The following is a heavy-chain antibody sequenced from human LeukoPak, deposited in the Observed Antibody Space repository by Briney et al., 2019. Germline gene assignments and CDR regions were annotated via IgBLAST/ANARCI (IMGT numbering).Heavy chain of an antibody. CDR1: GFTFSSYA. V-gene: IGHV3-23*01. Sequence: GSLRLSCAASGFTFSSYAMSWVRQAPGKGLEWVSAISGSGGSTYYADSVKGRFTISRDNSKNTLYLQMNSLRAEDTAVYYCAKSTEPAAMNSASSFGYWGQGTLVTVSS. J-gene: IGHJ4*02. CDR3: AKSTEPAAMNSASSFGY. CDR2: ISGSGGST. D-gene: IGHD2-2*01.